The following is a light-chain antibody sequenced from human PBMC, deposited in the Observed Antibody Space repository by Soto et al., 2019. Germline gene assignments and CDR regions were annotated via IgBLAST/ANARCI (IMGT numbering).Light chain of an antibody. CDR3: QQYNSYSGYT. V-gene: IGKV1-5*01. CDR2: DAS. J-gene: IGKJ2*01. Sequence: DIQMTQSPSALSASVGDRVTITRRASQSITQWLAWYQQKPGQDPKLLIYDASSLESGVPSRSSGRGSGTKFTLTINSLQPDDYATYYCQQYNSYSGYTFDQGTKMEIK. CDR1: QSITQW.